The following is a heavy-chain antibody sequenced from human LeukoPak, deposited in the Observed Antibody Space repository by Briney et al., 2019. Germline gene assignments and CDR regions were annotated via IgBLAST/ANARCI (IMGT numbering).Heavy chain of an antibody. D-gene: IGHD3-9*01. CDR3: ARQAAGYSLELDY. CDR1: GFTFSNYA. CDR2: ISGSGDRS. V-gene: IGHV3-23*01. Sequence: GGSVRLSCVVSGFTFSNYAMNWVRQAPGKGLEWVSAISGSGDRSYYADSVKGRFTISRDNSKNSLYLQMNSLRAEDTAVYYCARQAAGYSLELDYWGQGTLVTVSS. J-gene: IGHJ4*02.